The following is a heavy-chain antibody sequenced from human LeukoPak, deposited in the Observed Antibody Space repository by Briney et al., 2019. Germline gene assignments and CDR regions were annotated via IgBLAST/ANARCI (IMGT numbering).Heavy chain of an antibody. J-gene: IGHJ4*02. CDR3: AREVISTPSYFDY. Sequence: GGSLRLSCAASGFTVSSSFIYWVRRAPGKGLEWVSFIHRDDKTCYADSVKGRFTMSRDSSKNTLYLQMNCLGADDTAVYYCAREVISTPSYFDYWGQGILVTVSS. CDR2: IHRDDKT. CDR1: GFTVSSSF. D-gene: IGHD2-2*01. V-gene: IGHV3-53*01.